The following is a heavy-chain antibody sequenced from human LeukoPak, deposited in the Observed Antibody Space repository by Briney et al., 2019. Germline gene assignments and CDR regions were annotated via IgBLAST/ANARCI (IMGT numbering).Heavy chain of an antibody. Sequence: SQTLSLTCTVSGGSISSGGYYWSWIRQHPGKGLERIGYIYYSGSTYYNPSLKSRVTIPVDTSKNQFSLKLSSVTAADTAVYYCAGESSFLYYYYGIDVLGQWTTVTVSS. CDR2: IYYSGST. CDR1: GGSISSGGYY. D-gene: IGHD6-13*01. CDR3: AGESSFLYYYYGIDV. V-gene: IGHV4-31*03. J-gene: IGHJ6*02.